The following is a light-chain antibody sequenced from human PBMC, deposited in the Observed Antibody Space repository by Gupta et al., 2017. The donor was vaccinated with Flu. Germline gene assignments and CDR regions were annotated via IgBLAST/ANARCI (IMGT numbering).Light chain of an antibody. V-gene: IGLV2-14*01. CDR1: SSDVNTYNY. CDR2: EVS. J-gene: IGLJ3*02. Sequence: SSDVNTYNYVSWYQQHPGKAPKLMIYEVSNRPSGVPDRFSGSRSGSTASLTISGLRAEDEANYYCSSFTTSNIWVYGGGAKLTVL. CDR3: SSFTTSNIWV.